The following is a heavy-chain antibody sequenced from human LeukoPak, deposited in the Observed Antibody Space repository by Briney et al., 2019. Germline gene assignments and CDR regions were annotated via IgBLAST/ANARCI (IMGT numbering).Heavy chain of an antibody. J-gene: IGHJ6*03. CDR1: GGSFSGYY. D-gene: IGHD5-12*01. Sequence: SETLSLTCAVYGGSFSGYYWSWIRQPPGKGLEWIGETNHSGSTNYNPSLKSRVTISVDTSKNQFSLKLSSVTAADTAVYYCASRVRGYSGYDMSGIRYYYYMDVWGKGTTVTISS. CDR3: ASRVRGYSGYDMSGIRYYYYMDV. V-gene: IGHV4-34*01. CDR2: TNHSGST.